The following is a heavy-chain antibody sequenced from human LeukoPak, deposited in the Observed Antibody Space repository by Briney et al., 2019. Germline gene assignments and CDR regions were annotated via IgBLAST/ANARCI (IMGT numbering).Heavy chain of an antibody. D-gene: IGHD6-6*01. CDR2: ISWNSGSI. V-gene: IGHV3-9*01. CDR1: GFTFDDYA. CDR3: ARDWASIAARYFDY. Sequence: GRSLRLSCAASGFTFDDYAMHWVRQAPGKGLEWVSGISWNSGSIGYAGSVKGRFTISRDNAKNSLYLQMNSLRAEDTAVYYCARDWASIAARYFDYWGQGTLVTVSS. J-gene: IGHJ4*02.